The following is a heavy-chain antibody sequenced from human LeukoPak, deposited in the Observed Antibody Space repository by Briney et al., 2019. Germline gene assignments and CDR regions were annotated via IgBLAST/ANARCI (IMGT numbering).Heavy chain of an antibody. V-gene: IGHV1-8*01. CDR3: ARAVGYYYDSSGYYYARWFDP. D-gene: IGHD3-22*01. CDR2: INPNSGNT. CDR1: GYTFTSYD. Sequence: ASVKVSCKASGYTFTSYDINWVRQATGQGLEWMGWINPNSGNTGYAQKFQGRVTMTRNTSISTAYMELSSLRSEDTAVYYCARAVGYYYDSSGYYYARWFDPWGQGTLVTVSS. J-gene: IGHJ5*02.